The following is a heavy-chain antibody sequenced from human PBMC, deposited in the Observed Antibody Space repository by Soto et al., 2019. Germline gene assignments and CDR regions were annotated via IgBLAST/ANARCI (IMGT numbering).Heavy chain of an antibody. Sequence: PXETLSLPCTVSCDSIRGRRYYWGWIRQPPGRGLEWVGTLFSGSTYSSPSLKSRVTMSIDTSRNHFSLNLQSATAADTALYYCARETGENWTYEANWGPGTLVTVSS. D-gene: IGHD7-27*01. J-gene: IGHJ1*01. CDR2: LFSGST. V-gene: IGHV4-39*07. CDR3: ARETGENWTYEAN. CDR1: CDSIRGRRYY.